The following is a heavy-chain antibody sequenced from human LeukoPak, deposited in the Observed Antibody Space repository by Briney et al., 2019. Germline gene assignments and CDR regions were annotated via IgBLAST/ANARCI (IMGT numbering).Heavy chain of an antibody. V-gene: IGHV5-51*01. CDR3: AREIGDTAMVTAFDY. J-gene: IGHJ4*02. CDR2: IYPGDSDT. Sequence: GESLKISCKGSGYSFTSYWIGWVRQMPGKGLEWMGIIYPGDSDTTYSPSFQGQVTISADKSISTAYLQWSSLKASDTAMYYCAREIGDTAMVTAFDYWGQGTLVTVSS. D-gene: IGHD5-18*01. CDR1: GYSFTSYW.